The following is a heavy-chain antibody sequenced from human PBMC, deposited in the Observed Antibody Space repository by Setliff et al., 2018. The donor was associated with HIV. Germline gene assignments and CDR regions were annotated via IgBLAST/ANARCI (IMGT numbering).Heavy chain of an antibody. CDR3: ARQWGERVMDV. J-gene: IGHJ6*03. V-gene: IGHV4-61*09. D-gene: IGHD3-16*01. CDR2: IYTSGST. CDR1: GGSISRGDYY. Sequence: SETLSLTCTVSGGSISRGDYYWNWIRQPAGKGLEWIGHIYTSGSTNYNPSLKSRVAISVDRSKRRFFLKLSSVTAADTAVYYCARQWGERVMDVWGNGTTVTVSS.